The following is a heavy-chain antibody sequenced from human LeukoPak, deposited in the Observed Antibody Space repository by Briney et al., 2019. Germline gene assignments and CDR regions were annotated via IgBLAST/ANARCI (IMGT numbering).Heavy chain of an antibody. CDR2: IYTSGST. CDR1: GGSISSYY. J-gene: IGHJ4*02. CDR3: AREGSRLEMATNPHFDY. D-gene: IGHD5-24*01. Sequence: SETPSLTCTVSGGSISSYYWSWIRQPAGKGLEWIGRIYTSGSTNYNPSLKSRVTMSVDTSKNQFSLKLSSVTAADTAVYYCAREGSRLEMATNPHFDYWGQGTLVTVSS. V-gene: IGHV4-4*07.